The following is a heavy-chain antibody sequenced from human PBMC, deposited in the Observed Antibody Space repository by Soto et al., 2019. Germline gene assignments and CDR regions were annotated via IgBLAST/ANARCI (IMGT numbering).Heavy chain of an antibody. CDR3: AREWWSGSLIGGSL. D-gene: IGHD3-3*01. J-gene: IGHJ4*02. Sequence: QVQLQQWGAGLLKPSETLSLTCPVNGGSFSDYYWTWIRQPPGKGLEWIGEVNHGGSTHYNPSLKCRVALSVDTSKNQFSLNLTFVTAAATAVYYCAREWWSGSLIGGSLGGEGTLVTVSS. CDR2: VNHGGST. CDR1: GGSFSDYY. V-gene: IGHV4-34*01.